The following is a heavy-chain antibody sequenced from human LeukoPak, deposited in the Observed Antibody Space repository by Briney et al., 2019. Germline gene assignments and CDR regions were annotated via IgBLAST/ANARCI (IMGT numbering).Heavy chain of an antibody. CDR3: ARGHWPYPIEDIVVVPAAIGGEPYFDY. V-gene: IGHV4-30-2*02. CDR2: IYHRGST. J-gene: IGHJ4*02. Sequence: SQTLSLTCTVSGGSISSGGYYWSWIRQPPGKGLEWIGYIYHRGSTYYNPSLKSRVTISVDTSKNQFSLKLSSVTAADTAVYYCARGHWPYPIEDIVVVPAAIGGEPYFDYWGQGTLVTVSS. CDR1: GGSISSGGYY. D-gene: IGHD2-2*01.